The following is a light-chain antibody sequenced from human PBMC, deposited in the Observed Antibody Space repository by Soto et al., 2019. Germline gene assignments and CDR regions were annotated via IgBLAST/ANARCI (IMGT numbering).Light chain of an antibody. CDR2: DAS. Sequence: EIVLTQSPATLSLSPGERATLSCRASQSVRSNLAWYQQKPGQTPSLLIYDASNRATGIPARCSGSGSGTDLTLTNSSLEPEDSAVCHCRQRNHRSTFGQGTQLEIK. CDR3: RQRNHRST. V-gene: IGKV3-11*01. CDR1: QSVRSN. J-gene: IGKJ2*01.